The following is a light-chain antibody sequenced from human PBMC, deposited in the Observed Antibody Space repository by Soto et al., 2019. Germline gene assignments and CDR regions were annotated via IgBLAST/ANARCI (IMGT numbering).Light chain of an antibody. V-gene: IGKV1-5*01. J-gene: IGKJ4*01. CDR3: QQYNSYPT. Sequence: DIQMTQSPSTLSASVGDRVTITCRASQSISSWLAWYQQKPGKAPKLLIYDASSLESGVPSRFSGSGSGTEFTLTISSLQPDDFAIYCCQQYNSYPTFGGGTKVEIK. CDR1: QSISSW. CDR2: DAS.